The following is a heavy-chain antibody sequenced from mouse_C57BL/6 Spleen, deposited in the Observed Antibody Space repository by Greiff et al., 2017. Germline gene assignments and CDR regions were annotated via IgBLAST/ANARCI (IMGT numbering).Heavy chain of an antibody. Sequence: QVQLQQPGAELVMPGASVKLSCKASGYTFTSYWMHWVKQRPRQGLEWIGEIDPSDSYTNYNQKFKGKSTLTVDKSSSTAYMQLSSLTSEDSAVYYCARRTDYGSSYAWFAYWGQGTLVTVSA. J-gene: IGHJ3*01. D-gene: IGHD1-1*01. CDR1: GYTFTSYW. V-gene: IGHV1-69*01. CDR3: ARRTDYGSSYAWFAY. CDR2: IDPSDSYT.